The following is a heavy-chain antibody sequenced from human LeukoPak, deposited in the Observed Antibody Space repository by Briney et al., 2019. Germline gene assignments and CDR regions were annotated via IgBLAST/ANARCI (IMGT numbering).Heavy chain of an antibody. CDR1: GFTFSSYA. CDR2: ISGSGGST. D-gene: IGHD2-15*01. V-gene: IGHV3-23*01. CDR3: AKDGTGDIVVVVAARALAFDI. Sequence: GGSPRLSCAASGFTFSSYAMSWARQAPGKGLEWVSAISGSGGSTYYADSVKGRFTISRDNSKNTLYLQMNSLRAEDTAVYYCAKDGTGDIVVVVAARALAFDIWGQGTMVTVSS. J-gene: IGHJ3*02.